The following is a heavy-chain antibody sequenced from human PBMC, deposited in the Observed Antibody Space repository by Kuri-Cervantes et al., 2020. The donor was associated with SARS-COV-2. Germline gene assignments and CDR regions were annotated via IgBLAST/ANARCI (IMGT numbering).Heavy chain of an antibody. V-gene: IGHV1-69*04. J-gene: IGHJ6*02. Sequence: SVKVSCKASGGTFSSYAISWVRQAPGQGLEWMGRIIPILGIANYAQKFQGRVTITADKSTSTAYMELSSLRSEDTAVYYCASDYYGSGSYSYYYYGMDVWGQGPTVTVSS. CDR3: ASDYYGSGSYSYYYYGMDV. D-gene: IGHD3-10*01. CDR1: GGTFSSYA. CDR2: IIPILGIA.